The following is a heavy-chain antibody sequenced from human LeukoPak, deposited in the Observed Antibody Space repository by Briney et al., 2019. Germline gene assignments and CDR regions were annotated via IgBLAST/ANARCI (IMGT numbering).Heavy chain of an antibody. CDR3: ARGRYNYGSLSYSFDY. Sequence: GGSLRLSCAASGCTFSSYEMSWVRQPRGKGLEWVSYITSGSTIYYADSVKGRFTISRNNAKNSLYLQMNSLRGEDTAVYYCARGRYNYGSLSYSFDYWGQGTLVTVSS. CDR1: GCTFSSYE. V-gene: IGHV3-48*03. D-gene: IGHD5-18*01. J-gene: IGHJ4*02. CDR2: ITSGSTI.